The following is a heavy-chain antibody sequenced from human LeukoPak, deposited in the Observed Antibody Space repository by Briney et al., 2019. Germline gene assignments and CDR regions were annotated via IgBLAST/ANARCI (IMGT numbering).Heavy chain of an antibody. V-gene: IGHV4-34*01. CDR3: ARGRGGYSYGFPPFFDY. Sequence: SETLSLTCAVYGGFFSGYYWSWIRQPPGKGLEWIGEINHSGSTNYNPSLKSRVTISVDTSKNQFSLKLSSVTAADTAVYYCARGRGGYSYGFPPFFDYWGQGTLVTVSS. J-gene: IGHJ4*02. CDR2: INHSGST. D-gene: IGHD5-18*01. CDR1: GGFFSGYY.